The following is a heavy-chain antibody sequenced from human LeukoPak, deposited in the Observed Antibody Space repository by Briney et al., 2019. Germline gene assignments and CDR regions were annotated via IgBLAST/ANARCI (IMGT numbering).Heavy chain of an antibody. CDR2: ISWNSGSI. V-gene: IGHV3-9*01. Sequence: HPGRSLRLSCAASGFTFDDYAMHWVRQAPGKGLEWVSGISWNSGSIGYADSVKGRFTISRDNAKNSLYLQMNSLRAEDTALYYCARAPYYYDSSGYMSLYYYYYGMDVWGQGTTVTVSS. D-gene: IGHD3-22*01. CDR1: GFTFDDYA. J-gene: IGHJ6*02. CDR3: ARAPYYYDSSGYMSLYYYYYGMDV.